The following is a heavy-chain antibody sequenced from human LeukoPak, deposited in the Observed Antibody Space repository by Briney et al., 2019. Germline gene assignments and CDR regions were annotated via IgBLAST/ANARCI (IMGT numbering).Heavy chain of an antibody. CDR3: ASLGPVLRYLTFDP. V-gene: IGHV3-23*01. CDR1: GFTFSSYA. D-gene: IGHD3-9*01. J-gene: IGHJ5*02. Sequence: GGSLRLSCAASGFTFSSYAMSWVRQAPGKGLEWVSAISGSGGSTYYADSVKGRFTISRDNSKNMLYLQMNSLRAEDTAVYYCASLGPVLRYLTFDPWGQGTLVTVSS. CDR2: ISGSGGST.